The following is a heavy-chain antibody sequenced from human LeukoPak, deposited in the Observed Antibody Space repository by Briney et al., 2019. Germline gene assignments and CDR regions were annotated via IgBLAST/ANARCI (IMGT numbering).Heavy chain of an antibody. Sequence: SETLSLTCTVSGGSISSYYWSWIRQPAGKGLEWIGRIYTSGSTNYNPSLKSRVTISVDPSKNQFSLKLTSVTAADTAIYYCARNFYDETGNYWGQGTLVTVSS. CDR1: GGSISSYY. J-gene: IGHJ4*02. D-gene: IGHD1-14*01. CDR3: ARNFYDETGNY. V-gene: IGHV4-4*07. CDR2: IYTSGST.